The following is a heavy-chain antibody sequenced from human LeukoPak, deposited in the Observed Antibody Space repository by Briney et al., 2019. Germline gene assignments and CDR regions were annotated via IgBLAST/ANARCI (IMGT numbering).Heavy chain of an antibody. Sequence: GGSLRLSCAASGFTFDDYAMHWVRQAPGKGLEWVSLISWDGGSTYYADSVKGRFTISRDDSKNSLYLQMNSQRAEDTALYYCAKDRVAAAVDYYYYYGMDVWGKGTTVTVSS. CDR2: ISWDGGST. CDR3: AKDRVAAAVDYYYYYGMDV. V-gene: IGHV3-43D*04. J-gene: IGHJ6*04. D-gene: IGHD6-13*01. CDR1: GFTFDDYA.